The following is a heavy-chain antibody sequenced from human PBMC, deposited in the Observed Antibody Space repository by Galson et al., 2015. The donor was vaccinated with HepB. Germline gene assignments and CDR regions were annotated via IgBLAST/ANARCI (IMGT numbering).Heavy chain of an antibody. Sequence: SVKVSCKASGYTFTSYGISWVRQAPGQGLEWMGWISAYNGNTNYAQKLQGRVTMTTDTSTSTAYMELRSLRSDDTAVYYCARDLGGRYSPYYYFDYWGQGTLVTVSS. CDR1: GYTFTSYG. J-gene: IGHJ4*02. V-gene: IGHV1-18*01. D-gene: IGHD6-13*01. CDR2: ISAYNGNT. CDR3: ARDLGGRYSPYYYFDY.